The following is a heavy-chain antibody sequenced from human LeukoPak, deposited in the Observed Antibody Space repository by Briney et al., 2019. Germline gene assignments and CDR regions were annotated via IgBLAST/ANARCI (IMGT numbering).Heavy chain of an antibody. CDR1: GGSISSYY. CDR3: ARDDTSGPTGWFDP. Sequence: SETLSLTCTVSGGSISSYYWSWIRQRPGKGLEWIGYIYYSGSTNYNPSLKSRVTISVDTSKNQFSLKLSSVTAADTAVYYCARDDTSGPTGWFDPWGQGTLVTVSS. J-gene: IGHJ5*02. D-gene: IGHD3-22*01. V-gene: IGHV4-59*01. CDR2: IYYSGST.